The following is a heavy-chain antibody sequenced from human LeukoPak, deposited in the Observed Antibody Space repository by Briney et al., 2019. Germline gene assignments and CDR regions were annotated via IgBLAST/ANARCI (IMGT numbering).Heavy chain of an antibody. Sequence: ASVKVSCKASGGTFSSYAISWVRQAPGQGLEWMGRIIPIFGTANYAQKFQGRVTITTDESTSTAYMELSSLRSEDTAVYYCARGLDSSGWFPYYYYYMDVWGKGTTVTVSS. CDR3: ARGLDSSGWFPYYYYYMDV. J-gene: IGHJ6*03. V-gene: IGHV1-69*05. CDR1: GGTFSSYA. CDR2: IIPIFGTA. D-gene: IGHD6-19*01.